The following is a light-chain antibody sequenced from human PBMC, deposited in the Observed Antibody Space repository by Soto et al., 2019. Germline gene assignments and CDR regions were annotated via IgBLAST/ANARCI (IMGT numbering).Light chain of an antibody. CDR2: GDN. V-gene: IGLV1-40*01. CDR1: NSNIGASND. J-gene: IGLJ1*01. Sequence: QSVLTQPPSVSGAPGQRVTISCTGGNSNIGASNDVHWYQQIPGTAPKLLIYGDNNRPSGVPDRFSGSKSGTSASLAITGLQAEDEADYFCCSYAGGYTYLFGTGTKVTVL. CDR3: CSYAGGYTYL.